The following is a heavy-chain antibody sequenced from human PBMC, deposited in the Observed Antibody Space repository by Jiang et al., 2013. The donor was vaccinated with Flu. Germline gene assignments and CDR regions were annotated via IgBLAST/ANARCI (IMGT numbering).Heavy chain of an antibody. Sequence: DGETIYAQKFQGRVTMTEDTSTDTAYMELSSLRSEDTAMYYCATSTRDRSGYYFDYWGQGTLVTVS. J-gene: IGHJ4*02. CDR3: ATSTRDRSGYYFDY. D-gene: IGHD3-22*01. V-gene: IGHV1-24*01. CDR2: DGET.